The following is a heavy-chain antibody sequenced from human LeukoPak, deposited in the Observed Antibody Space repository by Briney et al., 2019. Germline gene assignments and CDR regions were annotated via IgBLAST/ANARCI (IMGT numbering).Heavy chain of an antibody. CDR2: INHSGST. Sequence: SETLSLTCAVYGGSFSGYYWSWIRQPPGKGLEWIGEINHSGSTNYNPSLKSRVTMSVDTSKNQFSLKLSSVTAADTAVYYCARDRVKGYSSSWDGYYYYMDVWGKGTTVTVSS. D-gene: IGHD6-13*01. CDR3: ARDRVKGYSSSWDGYYYYMDV. J-gene: IGHJ6*03. CDR1: GGSFSGYY. V-gene: IGHV4-34*01.